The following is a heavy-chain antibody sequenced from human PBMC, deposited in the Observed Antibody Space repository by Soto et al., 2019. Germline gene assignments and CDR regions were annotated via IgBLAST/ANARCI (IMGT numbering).Heavy chain of an antibody. Sequence: ETLSLTCSVYGVSFSGYYWSWIRQPPGKGLEWIGEINHSGSTNYNPSLKSRVTISVDTSKNQFSLKLSSVTAADTAVYYCARGATYYYDSSGYYLFDYWGQGTLVTVSS. CDR3: ARGATYYYDSSGYYLFDY. CDR2: INHSGST. V-gene: IGHV4-34*01. CDR1: GVSFSGYY. J-gene: IGHJ4*02. D-gene: IGHD3-22*01.